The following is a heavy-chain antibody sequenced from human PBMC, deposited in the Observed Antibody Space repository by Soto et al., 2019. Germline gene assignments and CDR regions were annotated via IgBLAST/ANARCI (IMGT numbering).Heavy chain of an antibody. J-gene: IGHJ3*02. CDR2: ISSSSSYI. D-gene: IGHD3-3*02. CDR1: GFTFSSYE. CDR3: TTDNLSPSGAFDI. V-gene: IGHV3-21*03. Sequence: GGSLKLSCAACGFTFSSYEMNWVRQAPGKGLEWVSSISSSSSYIYYADSVKGRFTISRDNAKNSLYLQMNSLKTEDTAVYYCTTDNLSPSGAFDIWGQGTMVTVSS.